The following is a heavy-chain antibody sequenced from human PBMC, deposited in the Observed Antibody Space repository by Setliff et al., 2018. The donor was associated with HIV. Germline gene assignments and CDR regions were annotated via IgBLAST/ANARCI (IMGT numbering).Heavy chain of an antibody. CDR1: GGSISSGGYY. Sequence: PSETLCLTCTVSGGSISSGGYYWSWIRQHPGKGLEWIGHIYYTEITYYNPSLRSRLTISLDTSKNQFSLKLSSVTAADTALYFCARHGRSYDSGRWYNWFDSWGQGTPVTVPQ. CDR2: IYYTEIT. V-gene: IGHV4-31*03. CDR3: ARHGRSYDSGRWYNWFDS. J-gene: IGHJ5*01. D-gene: IGHD3-10*01.